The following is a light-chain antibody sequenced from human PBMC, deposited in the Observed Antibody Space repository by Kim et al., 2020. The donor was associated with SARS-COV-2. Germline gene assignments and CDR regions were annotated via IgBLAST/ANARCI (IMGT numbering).Light chain of an antibody. J-gene: IGLJ2*01. CDR1: SSNIGNNY. V-gene: IGLV1-51*01. CDR2: DNN. CDR3: GTWDSSLSAPV. Sequence: GQKGTISCSGSSSNIGNNYVSWYQQLPGTAPKLLIYDNNKRPSGIPDRFSGSKSGTSATLGITGLQTGDEADYYCGTWDSSLSAPVFGGGTQLTVL.